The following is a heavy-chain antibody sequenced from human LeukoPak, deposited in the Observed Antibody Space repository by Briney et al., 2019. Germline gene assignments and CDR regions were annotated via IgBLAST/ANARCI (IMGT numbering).Heavy chain of an antibody. V-gene: IGHV4-34*01. CDR2: IYHSGST. CDR1: GGPFVGYY. J-gene: IGHJ4*02. CDR3: ARTRSGV. Sequence: SDTLSLTCTVSGGPFVGYYWTWIRQPPGKGLEWIGEIYHSGSTNYNPSLKSRVTISVDKSKNQFSLKLSSVTAADTAVYYCARTRSGVWGQGTLVTVSS. D-gene: IGHD3-10*01.